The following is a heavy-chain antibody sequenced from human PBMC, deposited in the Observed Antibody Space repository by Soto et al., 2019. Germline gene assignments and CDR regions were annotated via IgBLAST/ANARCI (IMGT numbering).Heavy chain of an antibody. D-gene: IGHD3-22*01. CDR3: ARDRTDSGYYTNWLDP. J-gene: IGHJ5*02. CDR2: IIPIFGTT. CDR1: GGTFSRYA. Sequence: SVKVSFKASGGTFSRYAISWLRQAPGQGLEWMGGIIPIFGTTNYAQNLQGRVTISADKSTLTSYMELHSLTSDDTALYYCARDRTDSGYYTNWLDPWGQGTQVTVSS. V-gene: IGHV1-69*06.